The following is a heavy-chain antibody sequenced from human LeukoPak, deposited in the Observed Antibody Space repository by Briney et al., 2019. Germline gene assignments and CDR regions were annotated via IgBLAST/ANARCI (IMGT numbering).Heavy chain of an antibody. Sequence: GGSLRLSCAASGFTFSSYWMSWVRQAPGKGLEWVANIKQDGSEKYYVDSVKGRFTISRDNAKNSLYLQMNSLRAEDTALYYCAKARGYSDYLDWFDPWGQGTLVTVSS. CDR3: AKARGYSDYLDWFDP. J-gene: IGHJ5*02. CDR1: GFTFSSYW. V-gene: IGHV3-7*03. CDR2: IKQDGSEK. D-gene: IGHD6-13*01.